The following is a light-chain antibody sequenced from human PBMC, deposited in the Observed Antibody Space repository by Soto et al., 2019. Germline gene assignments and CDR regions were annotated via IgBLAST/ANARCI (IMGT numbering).Light chain of an antibody. J-gene: IGLJ1*01. Sequence: QSALTQPASVSGSPGQSITISCTGPSSDVGGYNYVSWYQQHPGKAPKLMIYDVSNRPSGVSNRFSGSKSGNTASLTISGLQAEDEADYYCTSFTSGSTPYGFGTGTKVTVL. CDR3: TSFTSGSTPYG. CDR1: SSDVGGYNY. V-gene: IGLV2-14*01. CDR2: DVS.